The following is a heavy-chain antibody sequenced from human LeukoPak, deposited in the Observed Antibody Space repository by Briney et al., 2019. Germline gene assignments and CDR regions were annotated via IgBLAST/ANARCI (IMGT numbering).Heavy chain of an antibody. V-gene: IGHV1-2*02. D-gene: IGHD5-18*01. CDR1: GYTFTGYY. J-gene: IGHJ4*02. CDR3: ARGVWIQLWFSRYYFDY. CDR2: INPNSGGT. Sequence: GASVKVSCKASGYTFTGYYMHWVRQAPGQGLEWMGWINPNSGGTNYAQKFQGRVTMTRDTSISTAYMELSRLRSDDTAVYYCARGVWIQLWFSRYYFDYWGQGTLVTVSS.